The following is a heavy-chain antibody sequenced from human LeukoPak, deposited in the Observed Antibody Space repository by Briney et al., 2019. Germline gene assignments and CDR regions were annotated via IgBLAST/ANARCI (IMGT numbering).Heavy chain of an antibody. CDR3: VKDGGRDTAAAYY. CDR2: ILRNSGSI. D-gene: IGHD6-13*01. J-gene: IGHJ4*02. CDR1: GFTFDDYA. Sequence: GRSLRLSCAASGFTFDDYAMHWVRQAPGKGLELVSGILRNSGSIGYADSVKGRFTIPRDDAKNSLYLQMNSLRAEDTALYYCVKDGGRDTAAAYYWGQGTLVSVSS. V-gene: IGHV3-9*01.